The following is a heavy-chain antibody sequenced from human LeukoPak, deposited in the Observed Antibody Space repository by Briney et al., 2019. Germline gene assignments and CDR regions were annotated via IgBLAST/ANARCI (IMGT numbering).Heavy chain of an antibody. Sequence: GGSLRLSCAASGFTFSDYYMSWIRQAPGKGLEWVSYISSSGSTIYYADSVKGRFTISRDNAKNSLYLQMNSLRAEDTAVYYCAKGSSGGYYDSSGYYFDYWGQGTLVTVSS. CDR1: GFTFSDYY. V-gene: IGHV3-11*04. D-gene: IGHD3-22*01. CDR2: ISSSGSTI. J-gene: IGHJ4*02. CDR3: AKGSSGGYYDSSGYYFDY.